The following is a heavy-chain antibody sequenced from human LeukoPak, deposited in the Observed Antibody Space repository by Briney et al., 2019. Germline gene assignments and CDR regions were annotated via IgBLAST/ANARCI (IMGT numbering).Heavy chain of an antibody. J-gene: IGHJ4*02. Sequence: SETLSLTCTVSGGSINSYYWSWIRQPPGQALDWIGSIHYSGSANYNPSLKSRVTISVDTSKNQFSLTVTSVTAADTAVYYCARYSMTVPRFLDYWGQGLLVTVSS. CDR2: IHYSGSA. CDR3: ARYSMTVPRFLDY. V-gene: IGHV4-59*01. D-gene: IGHD2-2*01. CDR1: GGSINSYY.